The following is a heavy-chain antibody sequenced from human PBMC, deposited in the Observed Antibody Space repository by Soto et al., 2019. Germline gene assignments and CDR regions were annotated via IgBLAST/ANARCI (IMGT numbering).Heavy chain of an antibody. CDR2: THYSGST. Sequence: SETLSLTCTVSGDSISTFYWSWIRQPPGKGLEWIGCTHYSGSTNYNPSLKSQVIISVDTSKNQFSLKLSSVTAADTAVYFCARVRSNLFDYWGQGTLVTVSS. CDR1: GDSISTFY. D-gene: IGHD3-3*01. J-gene: IGHJ4*02. V-gene: IGHV4-59*01. CDR3: ARVRSNLFDY.